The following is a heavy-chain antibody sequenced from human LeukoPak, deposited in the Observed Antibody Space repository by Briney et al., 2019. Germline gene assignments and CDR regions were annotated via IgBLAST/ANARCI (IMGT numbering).Heavy chain of an antibody. Sequence: GASVKVSCKASGGTFSSYAISWVRQAPGQGLEWMGGIIPIFGTANYAQKFQGRVTITADESTSTAYMELSSLRSEDTAVYYCARQEVVPAARGFDYWGQGTLVTVSS. CDR2: IIPIFGTA. CDR1: GGTFSSYA. V-gene: IGHV1-69*13. J-gene: IGHJ4*02. CDR3: ARQEVVPAARGFDY. D-gene: IGHD2-2*01.